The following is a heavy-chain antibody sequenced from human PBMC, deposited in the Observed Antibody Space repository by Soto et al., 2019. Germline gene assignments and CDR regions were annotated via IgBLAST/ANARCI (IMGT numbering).Heavy chain of an antibody. D-gene: IGHD2-2*01. CDR1: GFTFSSYW. Sequence: EVQLVESGGGLVQPGGSLRLSCVASGFTFSSYWMHWVRQAPGKGLVWVSRINSDGSSTTYADSVKGRFTISRDNAKNTLYLQMNSLRAEDTAVYYCARVETCSSTSCYSVFDYWGQGTLVTVSS. CDR3: ARVETCSSTSCYSVFDY. J-gene: IGHJ4*02. V-gene: IGHV3-74*03. CDR2: INSDGSST.